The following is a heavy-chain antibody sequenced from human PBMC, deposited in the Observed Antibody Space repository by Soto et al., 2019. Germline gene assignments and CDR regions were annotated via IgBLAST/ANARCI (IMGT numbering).Heavy chain of an antibody. D-gene: IGHD3-9*01. CDR1: GGSISSYY. CDR3: ARHSGDILTGFDY. Sequence: PSETLSLTCTVSGGSISSYYWSWIRQPPWKGLEWIGYIYYSGSTNYNPSLKSRVTISVDTSKNQFSLKLSSVTAADTAVYYCARHSGDILTGFDYWGKGTLVTVSS. J-gene: IGHJ4*02. V-gene: IGHV4-59*08. CDR2: IYYSGST.